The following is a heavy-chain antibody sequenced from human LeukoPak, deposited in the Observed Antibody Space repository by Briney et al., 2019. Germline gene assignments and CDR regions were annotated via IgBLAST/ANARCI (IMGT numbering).Heavy chain of an antibody. CDR3: ARGHCSSTSCSSRYYYYMDV. CDR1: GYTFTNYD. Sequence: ASVKFSCKASGYTFTNYDINWVRQVTGQGLEWMGWMNPNNDNVGYAQKFQGRVTITRNTSISTAYMELSSLRSEDTAVYYCARGHCSSTSCSSRYYYYMDVWGKGTTVTVSS. V-gene: IGHV1-8*03. CDR2: MNPNNDNV. J-gene: IGHJ6*03. D-gene: IGHD2-2*01.